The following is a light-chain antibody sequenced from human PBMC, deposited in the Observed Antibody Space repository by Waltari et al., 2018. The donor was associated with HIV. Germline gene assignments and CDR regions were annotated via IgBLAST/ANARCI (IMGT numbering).Light chain of an antibody. Sequence: NFMLTQPHSVSESPGRSVVISCTRSTGSIASNYVRWYQQRPGSAPPTIPSDDYQRPSGLPERFSGIINKSSSSAPLTISGLKTEDEATYYCQSYDRFNRWVFGGGTRLTVL. V-gene: IGLV6-57*03. CDR3: QSYDRFNRWV. CDR2: DDY. J-gene: IGLJ3*02. CDR1: TGSIASNY.